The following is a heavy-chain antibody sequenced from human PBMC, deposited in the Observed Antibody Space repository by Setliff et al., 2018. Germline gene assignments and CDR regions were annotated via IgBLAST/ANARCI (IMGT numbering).Heavy chain of an antibody. Sequence: GGSLRLSCAASGFSLNSFRMTWIRQPPGKGLEWVSSISSTGDDIYYADPVKGRFTISRDNAENSLYLQMNSLRVEDTAVYYCARDWELESNRHPAIFDIWGQGTRVTVSS. CDR3: ARDWELESNRHPAIFDI. D-gene: IGHD3-10*01. V-gene: IGHV3-21*01. J-gene: IGHJ3*02. CDR2: ISSTGDDI. CDR1: GFSLNSFR.